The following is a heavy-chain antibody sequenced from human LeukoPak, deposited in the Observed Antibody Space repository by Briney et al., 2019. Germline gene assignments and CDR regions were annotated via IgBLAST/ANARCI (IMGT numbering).Heavy chain of an antibody. D-gene: IGHD7-27*01. CDR2: IYYSGST. CDR3: ARSLGNPYYFDY. V-gene: IGHV4-39*01. CDR1: GGSISSSTGHY. J-gene: IGHJ4*02. Sequence: SETLSLTCTVSGGSISSSTGHYWVWIRQPPGKGLEWIGSIYYSGSTYYNPSLKSRVTLSVDTSKNQFSLRQRSVTAADTAVYSCARSLGNPYYFDYWGQGALVTVSS.